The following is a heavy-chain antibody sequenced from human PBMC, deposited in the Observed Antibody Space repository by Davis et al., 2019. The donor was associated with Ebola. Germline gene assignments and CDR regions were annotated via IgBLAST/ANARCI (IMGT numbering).Heavy chain of an antibody. V-gene: IGHV4-34*01. D-gene: IGHD4-17*01. CDR1: GFTVSSHY. CDR3: ARGGPTVTAYVKFDF. Sequence: SQTLSLTCAASGFTVSSHYMSWIRQPPGKGLEWIGEINHSGSTNYNPSLKSRVTISVDTSKNQFSLRLSSVTAADTAVYYCARGGPTVTAYVKFDFWGQGTLVTVSS. CDR2: INHSGST. J-gene: IGHJ4*02.